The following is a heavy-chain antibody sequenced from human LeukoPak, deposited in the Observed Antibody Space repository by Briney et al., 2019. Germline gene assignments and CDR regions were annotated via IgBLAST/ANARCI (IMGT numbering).Heavy chain of an antibody. J-gene: IGHJ4*02. D-gene: IGHD3-3*01. CDR1: GFTFSHHW. V-gene: IGHV3-7*01. CDR2: IKEDGSEK. Sequence: GGSLRLSCTASGFTFSHHWMTWVRQAPEKGLEWVANIKEDGSEKDYVDSVKGRFTISRDNGKNSLYLQMNSLRGGDTAVYYCARLNWNYADYWGQGTLVTVSS. CDR3: ARLNWNYADY.